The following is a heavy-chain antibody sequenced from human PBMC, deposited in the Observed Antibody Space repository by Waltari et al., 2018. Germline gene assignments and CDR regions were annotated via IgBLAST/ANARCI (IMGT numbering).Heavy chain of an antibody. CDR1: GFTFSSYG. CDR2: IWYDTYNK. V-gene: IGHV3-33*01. J-gene: IGHJ6*02. Sequence: QVQLVESGGGVVQPGRSLTLSCAASGFTFSSYGMHWVRQAPGKGLEWLAVIWYDTYNKYYGDSVRGRITISRDNSKNTVYLEINSLRAEDTAVYYCARVSDMGDGLDVWGQGTTVSVS. CDR3: ARVSDMGDGLDV. D-gene: IGHD3-10*01.